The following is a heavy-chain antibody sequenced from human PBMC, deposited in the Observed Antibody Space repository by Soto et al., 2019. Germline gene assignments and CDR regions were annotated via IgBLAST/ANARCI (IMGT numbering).Heavy chain of an antibody. V-gene: IGHV3-43*01. CDR2: ISWDGGST. D-gene: IGHD3-3*01. CDR3: AKDQTSHTIFFEIFGLVKVNYGMDV. CDR1: GFTFDDYT. Sequence: EVQLVESGGVVVQPGGSLRLSCAASGFTFDDYTMHWVRQAPGKGLEWVSLISWDGGSTYYADSVKGRFTISRDNSQHYLYLQMNSLRTEVTALYYCAKDQTSHTIFFEIFGLVKVNYGMDVWGQGTTVNVYS. J-gene: IGHJ6*02.